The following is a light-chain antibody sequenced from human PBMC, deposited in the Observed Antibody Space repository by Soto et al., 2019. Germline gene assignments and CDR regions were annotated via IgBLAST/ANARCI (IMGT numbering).Light chain of an antibody. V-gene: IGKV3-20*01. CDR3: QQYNNWPLT. CDR2: DAS. CDR1: ENVATNY. Sequence: IVLTQSPGTLSLSPGERATLSCRASENVATNYLAWYQQKPGQAPRLLTFDASTRAVGIPDRFSGSGSGTDFTLIISRLEPEDFAVYSCQQYNNWPLTFSGGTKV. J-gene: IGKJ4*01.